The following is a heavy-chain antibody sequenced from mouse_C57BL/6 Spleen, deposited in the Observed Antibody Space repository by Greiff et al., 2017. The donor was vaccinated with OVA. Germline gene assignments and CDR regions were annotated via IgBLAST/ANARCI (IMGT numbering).Heavy chain of an antibody. D-gene: IGHD1-1*01. CDR2: ISYDGSN. CDR1: GYSITSGYY. V-gene: IGHV3-6*01. CDR3: ARYGSSYGDFDY. J-gene: IGHJ2*01. Sequence: VQLQQSGPGLVKPSQSLSLTCSVTGYSITSGYYWNWIRQFPGNKLEWMGYISYDGSNNYNPSLKNRISITRYTSKNQFFLKLNSVTTEDAATYYCARYGSSYGDFDYWGQGTTLTVSS.